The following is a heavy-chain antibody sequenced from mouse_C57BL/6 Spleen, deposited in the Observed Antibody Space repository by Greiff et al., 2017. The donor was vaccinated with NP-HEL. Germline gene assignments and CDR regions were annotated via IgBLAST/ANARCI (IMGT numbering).Heavy chain of an antibody. CDR2: IYSSDSAT. J-gene: IGHJ3*01. Sequence: VKLQQPGAELVRPGSSVKLSCKASGYTFTSYWMDWVKQRPGQGLEWIGNIYSSDSATHYNQKFKDKATLTVDNSSSTACMQHSSLTSEDSAVYYCGRTPGPAFAYGGQGTRVTVSA. CDR1: GYTFTSYW. V-gene: IGHV1-61*01. CDR3: GRTPGPAFAY.